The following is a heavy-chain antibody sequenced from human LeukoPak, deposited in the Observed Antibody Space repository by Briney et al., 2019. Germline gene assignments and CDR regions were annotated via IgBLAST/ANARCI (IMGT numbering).Heavy chain of an antibody. CDR1: GFTVSSNY. Sequence: GSLRLSCAASGFTVSSNYMSWVRQAPGKGLEWVSVIYSGGSTYYADSVKGRFTFSRDNSKNTLHLQMNSLRVEDTAVYYCAKGAAVAGFYYYGLDVWGQGTMVTVSS. CDR3: AKGAAVAGFYYYGLDV. CDR2: IYSGGST. D-gene: IGHD6-19*01. J-gene: IGHJ6*02. V-gene: IGHV3-53*05.